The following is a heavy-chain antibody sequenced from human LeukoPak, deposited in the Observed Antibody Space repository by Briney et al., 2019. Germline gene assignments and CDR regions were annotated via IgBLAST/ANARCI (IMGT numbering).Heavy chain of an antibody. D-gene: IGHD2-15*01. J-gene: IGHJ4*02. CDR3: ARDLGSGGSCYRN. V-gene: IGHV3-30-3*01. CDR2: ISYDGSNK. Sequence: PGRSLRLSCAASGFTFNSYAMHWVRQAPGRGLEWVAVISYDGSNKYYADSVKGRFTISRDNSKNTLYLQMNSLRAEDTAVYFCARDLGSGGSCYRNWGQGTLVTVSS. CDR1: GFTFNSYA.